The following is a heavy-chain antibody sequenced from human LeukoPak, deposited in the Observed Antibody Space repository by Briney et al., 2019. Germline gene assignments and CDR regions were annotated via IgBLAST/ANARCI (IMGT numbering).Heavy chain of an antibody. CDR2: IYTSGST. D-gene: IGHD3-3*01. V-gene: IGHV4-4*07. J-gene: IGHJ3*02. CDR1: GGSISSYY. CDR3: ARGPVTIFGVAIKGAFDI. Sequence: PSETLSLTCTVSGGSISSYYWSWIRQPAGKGLEWIGRIYTSGSTNYNPSLKSRVTMSVDTSKNQFSLKLSSVTAADTAVYYCARGPVTIFGVAIKGAFDIWGQGTMVTVSS.